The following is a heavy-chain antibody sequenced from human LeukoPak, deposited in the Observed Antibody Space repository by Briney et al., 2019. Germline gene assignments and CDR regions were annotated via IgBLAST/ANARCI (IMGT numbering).Heavy chain of an antibody. CDR2: ISSSSSYI. CDR1: GFTFSTYT. Sequence: PGGSLRLSCAASGFTFSTYTKHWVRQAPGKGLEWVSSISSSSSYIYYTDSVKGRFTVSRDNAKNSLYLQMNSLRAEDTAVYYCARSYDYVWGNYRYDFDYWGQERWSPSPQ. J-gene: IGHJ4*01. D-gene: IGHD3-16*02. CDR3: ARSYDYVWGNYRYDFDY. V-gene: IGHV3-21*01.